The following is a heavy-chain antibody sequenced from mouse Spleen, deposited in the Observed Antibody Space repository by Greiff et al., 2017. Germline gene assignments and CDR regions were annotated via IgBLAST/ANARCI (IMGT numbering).Heavy chain of an antibody. D-gene: IGHD2-5*01. V-gene: IGHV3-6*01. J-gene: IGHJ4*01. Sequence: EVQRVESGPGLVKPSQSLSLTCSVTGYSITSGYYWNWIRQFPGNKLEWMGYISYDGSNNYNPSLKNRISITRDTSKNQFFLKLNSVTTEDTATYYCARAGSNYVYAMDYWGQGTSVTVSS. CDR1: GYSITSGYY. CDR2: ISYDGSN. CDR3: ARAGSNYVYAMDY.